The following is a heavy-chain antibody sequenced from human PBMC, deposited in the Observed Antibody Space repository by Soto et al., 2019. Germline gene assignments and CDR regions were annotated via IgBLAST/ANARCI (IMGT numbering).Heavy chain of an antibody. Sequence: PGGSLRLSCAASGFTCSGYAVSWVRQAPGKGLEWVSVISGSDDSTYYADSVKGRFTISRDNSKNTLYLQMNSLRAEDTAVYYCAKRSSSSTFDYWGQGTLVTVSS. CDR2: ISGSDDST. J-gene: IGHJ4*02. V-gene: IGHV3-23*01. CDR1: GFTCSGYA. D-gene: IGHD6-6*01. CDR3: AKRSSSSTFDY.